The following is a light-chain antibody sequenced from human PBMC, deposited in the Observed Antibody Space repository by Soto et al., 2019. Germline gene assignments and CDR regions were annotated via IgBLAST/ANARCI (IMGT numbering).Light chain of an antibody. CDR3: QHYDSFST. CDR1: QSISSW. Sequence: DIQMTQSPSTLSASVGDRVTITCRASQSISSWLAWYQHKPGKAPKLLIHGASSLESGVPLRFSGSGSGTEFTITISRLQPDDFATYYCQHYDSFSTFGQGTKVEIK. J-gene: IGKJ1*01. CDR2: GAS. V-gene: IGKV1-5*01.